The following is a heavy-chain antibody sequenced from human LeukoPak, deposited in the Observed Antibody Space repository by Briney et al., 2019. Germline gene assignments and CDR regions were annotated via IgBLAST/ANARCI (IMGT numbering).Heavy chain of an antibody. Sequence: GGSLRLSCAASGFSFSNAWMSWVRQAPGKGLEWVGRIKSKTDGGTTDDAAPVKGRFTISRDDSKNTLYLQTNSLKTEDTAVYYCTTDPQRGYYFDYWGQGTLVTVSS. CDR2: IKSKTDGGTT. CDR1: GFSFSNAW. J-gene: IGHJ4*02. CDR3: TTDPQRGYYFDY. V-gene: IGHV3-15*01. D-gene: IGHD5-24*01.